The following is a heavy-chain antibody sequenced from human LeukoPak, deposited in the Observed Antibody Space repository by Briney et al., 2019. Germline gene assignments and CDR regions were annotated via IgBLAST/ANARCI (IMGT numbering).Heavy chain of an antibody. CDR1: GFTFSSYA. D-gene: IGHD3-10*01. J-gene: IGHJ4*02. CDR2: ISYDGSNK. V-gene: IGHV3-30*04. CDR3: ARGYGSGSYLDY. Sequence: GGSLRLSCAASGFTFSSYAMHWVRQAPGKRQERVAVISYDGSNKYYADSVKGRFTISRDNSKNTLYLQMNSLRAEDTAVYYCARGYGSGSYLDYWGQGTLVTVSS.